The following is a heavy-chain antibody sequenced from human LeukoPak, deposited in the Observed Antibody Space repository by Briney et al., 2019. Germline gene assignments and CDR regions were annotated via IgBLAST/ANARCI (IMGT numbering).Heavy chain of an antibody. CDR3: ARDLDTYYGMDV. V-gene: IGHV3-48*01. CDR1: GFTFSTYS. CDR2: ISSRSSTI. Sequence: GGSLRLSRAASGFTFSTYSMNWVRQAPGKGLEWVSYISSRSSTIYYVDSVKGRFTISRDNAKNSLYLQMNSLRAEDTAVYYCARDLDTYYGMDVWGQGTTVTVSS. D-gene: IGHD5-18*01. J-gene: IGHJ6*02.